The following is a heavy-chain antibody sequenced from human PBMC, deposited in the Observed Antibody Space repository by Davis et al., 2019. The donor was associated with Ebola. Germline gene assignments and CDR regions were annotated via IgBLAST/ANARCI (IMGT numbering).Heavy chain of an antibody. D-gene: IGHD6-6*01. V-gene: IGHV3-48*04. CDR1: GFTFNYYN. J-gene: IGHJ4*02. Sequence: GESLKISCAASGFTFNYYNMIWVRQAPGKGLEWVAYISAHSDTIYYADSVRGRFTISSDNTKSSLYLQIHSLRAEDTAVFYCVRGGGHGSSSGDHWGQGTLVTVSS. CDR3: VRGGGHGSSSGDH. CDR2: ISAHSDTI.